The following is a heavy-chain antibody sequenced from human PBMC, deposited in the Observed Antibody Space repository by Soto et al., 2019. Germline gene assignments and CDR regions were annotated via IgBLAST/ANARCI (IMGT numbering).Heavy chain of an antibody. J-gene: IGHJ5*02. CDR2: IYPDDSDT. CDR3: ARQDCSSATCYPFDP. Sequence: GESLKISCNGSGYIFTNSWIGWVRQMPGKGLEWMGIIYPDDSDTRYSPSFQGQVTISADKSISTAYLQWSSLKASDTAMYYCARQDCSSATCYPFDPWGQGTLVTVSS. V-gene: IGHV5-51*01. CDR1: GYIFTNSW. D-gene: IGHD2-2*01.